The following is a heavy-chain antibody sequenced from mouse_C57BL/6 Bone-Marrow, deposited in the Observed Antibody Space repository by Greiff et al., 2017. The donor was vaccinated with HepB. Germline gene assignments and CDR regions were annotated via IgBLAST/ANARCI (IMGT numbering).Heavy chain of an antibody. J-gene: IGHJ2*01. D-gene: IGHD2-3*01. CDR1: GFTFSDYY. Sequence: EVKLVESEGGLVQPGSSMKLSCTASGFTFSDYYMAWVRQVPEKGLEWVANINYDGSSTYYLDSLMSRFIISRDNAKNILYLQMSSLKSEDTATYYCARDHEFYDGYFYFDYWGQGTTLTVSS. V-gene: IGHV5-16*01. CDR2: INYDGSST. CDR3: ARDHEFYDGYFYFDY.